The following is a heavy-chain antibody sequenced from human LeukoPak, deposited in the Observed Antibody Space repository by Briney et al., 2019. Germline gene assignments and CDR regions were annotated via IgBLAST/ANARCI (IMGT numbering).Heavy chain of an antibody. Sequence: PSETLSLTCTVSGGSISSSSYYWGWIRQPRGKGPEWIGSINYGGSTYYNPSLKSRVTISVDTSKNQFSLKLSSVTAADTAVYYCARVDIHQDEVDYWGPGSLVTVSS. D-gene: IGHD2-2*03. V-gene: IGHV4-39*01. CDR2: INYGGST. CDR1: GGSISSSSYY. J-gene: IGHJ4*02. CDR3: ARVDIHQDEVDY.